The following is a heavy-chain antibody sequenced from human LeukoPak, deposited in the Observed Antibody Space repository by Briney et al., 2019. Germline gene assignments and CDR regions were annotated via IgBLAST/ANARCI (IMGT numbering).Heavy chain of an antibody. V-gene: IGHV3-48*04. CDR2: ISSSSSTI. J-gene: IGHJ4*02. CDR3: ARDGTMVRGVIPSLFDY. D-gene: IGHD3-10*01. CDR1: GFTFSSYW. Sequence: PGGSLRLSCAASGFTFSSYWMSWVRQAPGKGLEWVSYISSSSSTIYYADSVKGRFTISRDNAKNSLYLQMNSLRAEDTAVYYCARDGTMVRGVIPSLFDYWGQGTLVTVSS.